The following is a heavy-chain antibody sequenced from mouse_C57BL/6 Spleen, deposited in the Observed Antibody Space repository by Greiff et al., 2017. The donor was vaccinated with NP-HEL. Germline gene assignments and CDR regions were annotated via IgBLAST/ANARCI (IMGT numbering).Heavy chain of an antibody. CDR2: ISYDGSN. CDR3: ARTDYYGSSQYYFDY. CDR1: GYSITSGYY. Sequence: EVQRVESGPGLVKPSQSLSLTCSVTGYSITSGYYWNWIRQFPGNKLEWMGYISYDGSNNYNPSLKNRISITRDTSKNQFFLKLNSVTTEDTATYYCARTDYYGSSQYYFDYWGQGTTLTVSS. V-gene: IGHV3-6*01. J-gene: IGHJ2*01. D-gene: IGHD1-1*01.